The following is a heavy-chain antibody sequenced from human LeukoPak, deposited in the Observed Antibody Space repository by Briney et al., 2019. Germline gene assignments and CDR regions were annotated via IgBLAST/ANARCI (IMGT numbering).Heavy chain of an antibody. J-gene: IGHJ4*02. D-gene: IGHD5-24*01. CDR3: AKDISDDGYHSILDY. V-gene: IGHV3-9*01. CDR1: GFTFDDYA. Sequence: GGSLRLSCAASGFTFDDYAMHWVRQAPGKGLEWVSGISWNSGSIGYADSVKGRFTISRDNAKNSLYLQMNSLRAEDTALYYCAKDISDDGYHSILDYWGQGTLVTVSS. CDR2: ISWNSGSI.